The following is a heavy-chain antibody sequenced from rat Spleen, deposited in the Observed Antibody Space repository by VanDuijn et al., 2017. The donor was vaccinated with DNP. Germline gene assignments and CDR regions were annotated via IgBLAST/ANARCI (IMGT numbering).Heavy chain of an antibody. D-gene: IGHD3-7*01. CDR2: ISPSGGST. CDR1: GFTFSYYG. J-gene: IGHJ3*01. V-gene: IGHV5-19*01. CDR3: ATSESAGFVS. Sequence: EVQLVESGGGLVQPGRSLKLSCAASGFTFSYYGMAWVRQTPMKGLEWVASISPSGGSTYYRDSVKGRFTISRDNAKSTLYLQMDSLRSEDTATYYCATSESAGFVSWGQGTLVTVSS.